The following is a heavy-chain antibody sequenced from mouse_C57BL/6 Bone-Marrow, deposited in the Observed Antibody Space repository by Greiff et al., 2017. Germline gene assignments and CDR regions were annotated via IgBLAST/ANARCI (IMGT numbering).Heavy chain of an antibody. V-gene: IGHV1-69*01. Sequence: VQLQQPGAELVMPGASVKLSCKASGYTFTSYWMHWVKQRPGQGLEWIGEIDPSDSYTNYNQKFKGKSTLTVDKSSSTAYMQLSSLTSVDSAVYYWARSGHYYGSSYGYFDVWGTGTTVTVSS. CDR2: IDPSDSYT. J-gene: IGHJ1*03. D-gene: IGHD1-1*01. CDR1: GYTFTSYW. CDR3: ARSGHYYGSSYGYFDV.